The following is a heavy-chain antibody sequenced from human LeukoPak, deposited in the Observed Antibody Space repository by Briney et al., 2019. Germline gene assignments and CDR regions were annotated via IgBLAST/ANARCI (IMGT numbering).Heavy chain of an antibody. CDR2: IDPSGGNS. Sequence: ASVKVSCKASGYSFTTYYIHWVRQAPGPGLEWMGLIDPSGGNSNYAQKLQGRVTMTTDTSTSTAYMELRSLRSDDTAVYYCARWLFDAFDIWGQGTMVTVSS. J-gene: IGHJ3*02. CDR3: ARWLFDAFDI. CDR1: GYSFTTYY. V-gene: IGHV1-46*01. D-gene: IGHD3-22*01.